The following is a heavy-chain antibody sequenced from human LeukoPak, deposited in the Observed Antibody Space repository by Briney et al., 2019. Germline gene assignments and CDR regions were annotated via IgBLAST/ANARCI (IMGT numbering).Heavy chain of an antibody. CDR3: ARDNSVGDSAWWFDP. Sequence: RASVKVSCKAFGYTFTNNWMHWVRQAPGQGPEWMGLISPTGGSTAYAQKFQGRVTLTRDMSTSTDYLELSSLRSEDTAVYYCARDNSVGDSAWWFDPWGQGTLVTVSS. D-gene: IGHD5-12*01. J-gene: IGHJ5*02. V-gene: IGHV1-46*01. CDR1: GYTFTNNW. CDR2: ISPTGGST.